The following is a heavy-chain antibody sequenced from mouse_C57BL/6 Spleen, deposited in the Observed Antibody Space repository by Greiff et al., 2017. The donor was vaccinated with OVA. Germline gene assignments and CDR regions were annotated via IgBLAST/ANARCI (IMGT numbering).Heavy chain of an antibody. CDR1: GYTFTSYW. J-gene: IGHJ3*01. CDR3: AREPLYGSSFAWFAY. D-gene: IGHD1-1*01. Sequence: QVQLQQPGAELVKPGASVKLSCKASGYTFTSYWMHWVKQRPGQGLEWIGMIHPNSGSTNYNEKFKSKATLTVDKSSSTAYMQLSSLTSEDSAVYYCAREPLYGSSFAWFAYWGQGTLVTVSA. V-gene: IGHV1-64*01. CDR2: IHPNSGST.